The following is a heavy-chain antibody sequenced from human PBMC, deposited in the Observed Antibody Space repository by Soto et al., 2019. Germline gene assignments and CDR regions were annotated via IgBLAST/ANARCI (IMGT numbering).Heavy chain of an antibody. Sequence: QLQLQESGPGLVKPSETLSLTCTVSGGSISSSSYYWGGIRQPPGKGLEWIGSIYYSGSTYYNPSLKSRVTISVDTSKNQFSLKLISVTAADTAVYYCARHDYYGSGSYYKHWGQGTLVTVSS. CDR2: IYYSGST. CDR3: ARHDYYGSGSYYKH. CDR1: GGSISSSSYY. J-gene: IGHJ4*02. V-gene: IGHV4-39*01. D-gene: IGHD3-10*01.